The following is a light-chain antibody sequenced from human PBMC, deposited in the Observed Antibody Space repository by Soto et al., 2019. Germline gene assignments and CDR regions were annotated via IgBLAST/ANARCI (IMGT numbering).Light chain of an antibody. CDR2: DAS. CDR1: QSISSW. J-gene: IGKJ4*01. V-gene: IGKV1-5*01. CDR3: QQYTRYSLT. Sequence: DIQMTQSPSTLSASVGDRVTITCRASQSISSWLAWYQQKPGKAPKLLIYDASSLESGFPSRFSGSGSDTEFTLTINNLQPDDFATYHCQQYTRYSLTFGGGTKVEIK.